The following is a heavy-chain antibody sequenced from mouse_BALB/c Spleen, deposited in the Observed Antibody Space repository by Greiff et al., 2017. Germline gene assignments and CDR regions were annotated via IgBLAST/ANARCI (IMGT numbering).Heavy chain of an antibody. J-gene: IGHJ2*01. CDR3: ARREVRGYFDY. V-gene: IGHV1-9*01. D-gene: IGHD2-14*01. CDR2: ILPGSGST. CDR1: GYTFSSYW. Sequence: QVQLQQSGAELMKPGASVKISCKATGYTFSSYWIEWVKQRPGHGLEWIGEILPGSGSTNYNEKFKGKATFTADTSSNTAYMQLSSLTSEDSAVYYCARREVRGYFDYWGQGTTLTVSS.